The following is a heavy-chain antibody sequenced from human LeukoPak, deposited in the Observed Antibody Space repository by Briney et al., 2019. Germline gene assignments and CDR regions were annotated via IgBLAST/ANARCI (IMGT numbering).Heavy chain of an antibody. CDR2: IKQDGSEK. Sequence: GGSLRLSCAASGFTFSRYWMSWVRQAPGKGLEWVANIKQDGSEKYYVDSVKGRFTISRDNAKNSLYLQMNSLRAEDTAVYYCARLLVYYSGGEAFDHWGQGTLVTVSS. CDR1: GFTFSRYW. V-gene: IGHV3-7*01. D-gene: IGHD3-10*01. J-gene: IGHJ4*02. CDR3: ARLLVYYSGGEAFDH.